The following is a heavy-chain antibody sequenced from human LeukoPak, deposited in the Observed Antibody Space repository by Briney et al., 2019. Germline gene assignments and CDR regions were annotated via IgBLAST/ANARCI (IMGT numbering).Heavy chain of an antibody. Sequence: SVKVSCKASGGTFSSYAISWVRQAPGQGLEWMGRIIPILGIANYAQKFQGRVTITADKSTSTAYMELSSLRSEDTAVYYCARDRRAYYYDSSAYYLDYWGQGTLVTVSS. J-gene: IGHJ4*02. CDR2: IIPILGIA. CDR1: GGTFSSYA. CDR3: ARDRRAYYYDSSAYYLDY. D-gene: IGHD3-22*01. V-gene: IGHV1-69*04.